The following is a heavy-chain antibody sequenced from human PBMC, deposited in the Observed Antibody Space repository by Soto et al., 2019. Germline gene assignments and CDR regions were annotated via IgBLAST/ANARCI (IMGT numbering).Heavy chain of an antibody. CDR1: GGSIRGYY. Sequence: QMQLQESGPGLVKPSETLSLTCTVSGGSIRGYYWSWIRQSAGLRLEWIGRMHTSGSTNYNPSIKSRVTISVEMSKNQISLKLTSVTAADTALYYCVRASMPKAKFDSWGQGTLVTVYS. J-gene: IGHJ4*02. V-gene: IGHV4-4*07. CDR2: MHTSGST. CDR3: VRASMPKAKFDS. D-gene: IGHD2-2*01.